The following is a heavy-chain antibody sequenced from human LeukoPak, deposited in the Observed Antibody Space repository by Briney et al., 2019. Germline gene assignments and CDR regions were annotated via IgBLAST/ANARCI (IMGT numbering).Heavy chain of an antibody. D-gene: IGHD1-7*01. Sequence: GFLGLSCATSELNPNSSWMSWVRPGPGKGLEWVAPTKQDGSEKYYVDSVKGRFTTSRDKNSLFLQMNSVRAEDTAVYYCVGWGISGITNHWGQGTLVTVSS. J-gene: IGHJ4*02. CDR1: ELNPNSSW. V-gene: IGHV3-7*01. CDR2: TKQDGSEK. CDR3: VGWGISGITNH.